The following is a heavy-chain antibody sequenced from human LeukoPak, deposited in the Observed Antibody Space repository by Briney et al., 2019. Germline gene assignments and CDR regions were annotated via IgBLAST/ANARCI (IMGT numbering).Heavy chain of an antibody. V-gene: IGHV3-23*01. D-gene: IGHD1-1*01. CDR3: AKGIGRTCSRGNVFDS. CDR2: VSDGGTST. Sequence: GSLRLSCAASGFTFNNHAMGWVRQAPGKGLEWVSDVSDGGTSTCYADSVKGRFAMSRDNSKNTLYLQMNSLRAEDTAVYYCAKGIGRTCSRGNVFDSWGQGILVTVSS. CDR1: GFTFNNHA. J-gene: IGHJ4*02.